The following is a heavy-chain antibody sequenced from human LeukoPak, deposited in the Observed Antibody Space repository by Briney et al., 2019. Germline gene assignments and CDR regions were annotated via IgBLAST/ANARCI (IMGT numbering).Heavy chain of an antibody. CDR2: ISYDGSNK. Sequence: GGSLRLSCAASGFTFSSYGMHWVRQAPGKGLEWVAVISYDGSNKYYADSVKGRFTISRDNSKNTLYLQMNSLRAEDTAVCYCAKPSVTDLDAFDIWGQGTMVTVSS. V-gene: IGHV3-30*18. J-gene: IGHJ3*02. D-gene: IGHD4-17*01. CDR1: GFTFSSYG. CDR3: AKPSVTDLDAFDI.